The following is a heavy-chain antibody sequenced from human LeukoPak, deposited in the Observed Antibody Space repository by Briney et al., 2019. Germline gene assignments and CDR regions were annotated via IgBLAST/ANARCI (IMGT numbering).Heavy chain of an antibody. V-gene: IGHV3-33*01. CDR2: IWYDGSNK. D-gene: IGHD2-21*02. CDR1: GFTFSSYG. CDR3: ARDILAYCGGDCYPAFGY. J-gene: IGHJ4*02. Sequence: GGSLRLSCAASGFTFSSYGMHWVRQAPGKGLEWVAVIWYDGSNKYYADSVKGRFTISRDNSKNTLYLQMNSLRAEDTAVYYCARDILAYCGGDCYPAFGYWGQGTLVTVS.